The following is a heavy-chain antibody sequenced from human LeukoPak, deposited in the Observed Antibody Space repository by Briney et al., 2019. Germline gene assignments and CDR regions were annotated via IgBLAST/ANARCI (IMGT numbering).Heavy chain of an antibody. V-gene: IGHV3-48*01. CDR3: AKDRHNYDFWSGTQGDGYFQH. CDR1: GFTFSSYS. Sequence: GGSLRLSCAASGFTFSSYSMNWVRQAPGKGLEWVSYISNSIIDYADSVKGRFTISRDNAKNSLYLQMNSLRAEDTAVYYCAKDRHNYDFWSGTQGDGYFQHWGQGTLVTVSS. D-gene: IGHD3-3*01. CDR2: ISNSII. J-gene: IGHJ1*01.